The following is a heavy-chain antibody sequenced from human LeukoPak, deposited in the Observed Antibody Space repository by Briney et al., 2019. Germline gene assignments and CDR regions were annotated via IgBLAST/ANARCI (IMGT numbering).Heavy chain of an antibody. CDR1: GFTFSSYA. V-gene: IGHV3-23*01. CDR3: AKDGGKWESLHFFDY. D-gene: IGHD1-26*01. CDR2: ISGSGAST. J-gene: IGHJ4*02. Sequence: GGSLRLSCAASGFTFSSYAMSWVRQAPGKGLEWISGISGSGASTYYADSVKGRFTISRDDSRNTLYLQMNSLRGDDTAVYYCAKDGGKWESLHFFDYWGQGTLVTVSS.